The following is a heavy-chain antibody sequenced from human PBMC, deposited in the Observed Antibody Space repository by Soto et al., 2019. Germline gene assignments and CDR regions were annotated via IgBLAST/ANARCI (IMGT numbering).Heavy chain of an antibody. CDR1: GGSISSGGYY. J-gene: IGHJ5*02. CDR2: IYYSGST. V-gene: IGHV4-31*03. D-gene: IGHD2-8*01. CDR3: ARGVAPMVYAIRGAWFDP. Sequence: LSLTCTVSGGSISSGGYYWSWIRQHPGKGLEWIGYIYYSGSTYYNPSLKSRVTISVDTSKNQFSLKLSSVTAADTAVYYCARGVAPMVYAIRGAWFDPWGQGTLVTVSS.